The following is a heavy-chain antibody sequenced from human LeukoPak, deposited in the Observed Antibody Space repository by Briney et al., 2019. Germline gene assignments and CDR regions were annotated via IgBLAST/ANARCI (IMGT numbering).Heavy chain of an antibody. CDR2: IWYDGSNK. CDR1: GFTFSSYG. CDR3: TTRMDV. V-gene: IGHV3-33*01. Sequence: GGSLRLSCAASGFTFSSYGMHWVRQAPGKGLEWVAVIWYDGSNKYYADSVKGRFTISRDNSKNTLYLQMDSLKTEDTAVYYCTTRMDVWGQGTTVTVSS. J-gene: IGHJ6*02. D-gene: IGHD1-14*01.